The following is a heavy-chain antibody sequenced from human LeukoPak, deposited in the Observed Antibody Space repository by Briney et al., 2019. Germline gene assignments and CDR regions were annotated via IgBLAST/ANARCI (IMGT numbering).Heavy chain of an antibody. J-gene: IGHJ5*02. CDR2: IWDDGNNK. D-gene: IGHD2-8*01. CDR1: GFTFTTYV. Sequence: GGALRLSCAASGFTFTTYVMHWVRQAPGKGLDWVALIWDDGNNKYYADSVKGRFTISRDNSKNTLYLQMNSLRAEDTAVYYCARDNGEWRLNWFDHWGQGTLVTVSS. V-gene: IGHV3-33*01. CDR3: ARDNGEWRLNWFDH.